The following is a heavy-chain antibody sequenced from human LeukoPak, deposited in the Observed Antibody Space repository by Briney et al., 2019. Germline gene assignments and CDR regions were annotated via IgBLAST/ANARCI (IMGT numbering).Heavy chain of an antibody. D-gene: IGHD6-19*01. Sequence: ASVKVSCKVSGYTLTELSMHWVRQAPGKGLEWMGGLDPEDGETIYAQKFQGRVTMTEDTSTDTAYMELSSLRSEDTAVYYCATDSGGAVAGHYYYYGMDVWGQGTTVTVSS. J-gene: IGHJ6*02. CDR1: GYTLTELS. CDR3: ATDSGGAVAGHYYYYGMDV. CDR2: LDPEDGET. V-gene: IGHV1-24*01.